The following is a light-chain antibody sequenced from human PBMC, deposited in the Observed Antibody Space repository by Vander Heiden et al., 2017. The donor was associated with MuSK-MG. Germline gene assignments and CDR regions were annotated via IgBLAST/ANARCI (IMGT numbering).Light chain of an antibody. V-gene: IGKV1-39*01. J-gene: IGKJ1*01. CDR2: AAP. CDR3: QQGHNNPFT. Sequence: DVQMIRSPSSLSASVGDRVTISCRATQNIGNYLNWYQQKGGKAPQLLIYAAPRLQSGVPSRFSGSGSGTEFTLIISRLQREDFATYYCQQGHNNPFTFGRGTKVEIK. CDR1: QNIGNY.